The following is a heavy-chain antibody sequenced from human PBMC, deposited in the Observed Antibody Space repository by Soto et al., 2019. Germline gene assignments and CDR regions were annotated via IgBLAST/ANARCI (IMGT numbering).Heavy chain of an antibody. D-gene: IGHD3-10*01. CDR2: IYYSGST. J-gene: IGHJ4*02. CDR1: GGSISSGGYY. Sequence: PSETLSLTCTVSGGSISSGGYYWSWIRQHPGKGLEWIGCIYYSGSTYYNPSLKSRVTISVDTSKNQFSLKLSSVTAADTAVYYCARDGSGSLDYWGQGTLVTVSS. CDR3: ARDGSGSLDY. V-gene: IGHV4-31*03.